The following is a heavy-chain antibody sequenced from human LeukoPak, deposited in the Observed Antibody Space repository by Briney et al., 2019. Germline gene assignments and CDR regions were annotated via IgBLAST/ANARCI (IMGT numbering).Heavy chain of an antibody. CDR2: IYYSGST. D-gene: IGHD6-13*01. CDR3: ARVAAHVDY. J-gene: IGHJ4*02. V-gene: IGHV4-59*01. Sequence: SETLSPTCTVSGGSISSYYWSWIRQPPGKGLEWIGYIYYSGSTNYNPSLKSRVTISVDTSKNQFSLKLSSVTAADTAVYYCARVAAHVDYWGQGTLVTVSS. CDR1: GGSISSYY.